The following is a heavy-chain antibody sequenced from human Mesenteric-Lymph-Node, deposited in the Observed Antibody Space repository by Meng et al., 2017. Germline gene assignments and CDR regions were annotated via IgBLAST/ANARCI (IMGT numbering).Heavy chain of an antibody. CDR3: ASTKRRDGYNLAY. J-gene: IGHJ4*02. D-gene: IGHD5-24*01. V-gene: IGHV1-8*02. Sequence: ASVKVSCKASGYTFTSYDINWVRQATGQGLEWMGWMNPNSGNTGYAQKFQGRVTMTRDTSTSTVYMELSSLRSEDTAVYYCASTKRRDGYNLAYWGRGTLVTVSS. CDR2: MNPNSGNT. CDR1: GYTFTSYD.